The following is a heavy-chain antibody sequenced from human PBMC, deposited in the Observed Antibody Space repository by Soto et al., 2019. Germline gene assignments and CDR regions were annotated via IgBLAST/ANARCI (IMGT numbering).Heavy chain of an antibody. J-gene: IGHJ3*02. Sequence: SETLSLTCTVSGGSISSYYWSWIRQPPGKGLEWIGYIYCSGSTNYNPSLKSRVTISVDTSKNQFSLKLSSVTAADTAVYYCARSYPEGYCTNGVCYGAFDIWGQGTMVTVSS. CDR3: ARSYPEGYCTNGVCYGAFDI. D-gene: IGHD2-8*01. CDR2: IYCSGST. V-gene: IGHV4-59*01. CDR1: GGSISSYY.